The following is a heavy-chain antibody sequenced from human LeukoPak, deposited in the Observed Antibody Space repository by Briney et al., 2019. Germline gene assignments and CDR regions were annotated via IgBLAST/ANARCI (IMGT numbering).Heavy chain of an antibody. Sequence: GASVKVSCKASGYTFTSYDINWVRQATGQGLEWMGWMNPNSGNTGYAQKFQGRVTITRNTSISTAYMELSSLRSEDTAVYYCARGPPYNWNYKLDPWGQGTLVTVSS. CDR1: GYTFTSYD. J-gene: IGHJ5*02. D-gene: IGHD1-7*01. CDR2: MNPNSGNT. CDR3: ARGPPYNWNYKLDP. V-gene: IGHV1-8*03.